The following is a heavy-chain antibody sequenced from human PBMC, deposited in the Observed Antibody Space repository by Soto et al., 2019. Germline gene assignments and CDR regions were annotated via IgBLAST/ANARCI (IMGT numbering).Heavy chain of an antibody. CDR3: ARLVKDTAMVREARDY. D-gene: IGHD5-18*01. Sequence: QLQRQESGPGLVKPSETLYLTCTVSGGSISSSSYYWGWIRQPPGKGLEWIGSIYYSGSTYYNPSLKSRVTISVDTCKNQFSLKLSSVTAADTAVYYCARLVKDTAMVREARDYWGQGTLVTVSS. CDR2: IYYSGST. J-gene: IGHJ4*02. V-gene: IGHV4-39*01. CDR1: GGSISSSSYY.